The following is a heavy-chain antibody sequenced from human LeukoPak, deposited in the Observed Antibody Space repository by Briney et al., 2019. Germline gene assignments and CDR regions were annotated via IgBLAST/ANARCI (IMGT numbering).Heavy chain of an antibody. D-gene: IGHD3-10*01. V-gene: IGHV3-23*01. J-gene: IGHJ4*02. CDR1: GFIFSSHG. CDR2: ISGSGGST. Sequence: GGSLRLSCAASGFIFSSHGMNWVRQAPGKGLEWVSTISGSGGSTYYADSVKGRFTISRDNSKNTLYLQMTSLRAEDTGVYYCAKKIDSGSYPLDYWGQGTLVTISS. CDR3: AKKIDSGSYPLDY.